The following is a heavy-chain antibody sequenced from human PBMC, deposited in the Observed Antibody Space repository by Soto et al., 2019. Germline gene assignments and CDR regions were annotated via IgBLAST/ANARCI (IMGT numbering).Heavy chain of an antibody. CDR1: GFTFSSYG. CDR2: ISYDGSNK. CDR3: AKRKGNYYDSSGSAFDI. V-gene: IGHV3-30*18. D-gene: IGHD3-22*01. J-gene: IGHJ3*02. Sequence: GGSLRLSCAASGFTFSSYGMHWVRQAPGKGLEWVAVISYDGSNKYYADSVKGRFTISRDNSKNTLYLQMNSLRAEDTAVYYCAKRKGNYYDSSGSAFDIWGQGTMVTVSS.